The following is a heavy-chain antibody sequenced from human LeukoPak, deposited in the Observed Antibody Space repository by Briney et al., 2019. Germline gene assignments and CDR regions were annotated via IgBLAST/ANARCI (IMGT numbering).Heavy chain of an antibody. D-gene: IGHD3-3*01. V-gene: IGHV4-59*01. CDR3: ARVGFLEWLPENYFDY. Sequence: PSETLSLTCTVSGGTISSYYWSWIPQPPGKGLEWIGYIYYSGSTNYNPSLKSRVTISVDTSKNQFSLKLSSVTAADTAVYYCARVGFLEWLPENYFDYWGQGTLVTVSS. CDR2: IYYSGST. CDR1: GGTISSYY. J-gene: IGHJ4*02.